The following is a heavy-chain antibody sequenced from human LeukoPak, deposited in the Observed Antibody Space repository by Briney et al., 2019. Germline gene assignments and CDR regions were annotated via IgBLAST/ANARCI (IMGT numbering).Heavy chain of an antibody. J-gene: IGHJ4*02. Sequence: GGSLRLSCAASGFTFSSYSMNWVRQAPGKGLEWVSSIRSSSSYIYYADSVKGRFTISRDNAKNSLYLQMNSLRAEDTAVYYCARDVLVRGVIITVIDYWGQGTLVTVSS. CDR3: ARDVLVRGVIITVIDY. D-gene: IGHD3-10*01. CDR2: IRSSSSYI. V-gene: IGHV3-21*01. CDR1: GFTFSSYS.